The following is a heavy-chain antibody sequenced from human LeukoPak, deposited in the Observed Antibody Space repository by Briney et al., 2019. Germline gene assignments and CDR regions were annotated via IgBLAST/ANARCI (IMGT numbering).Heavy chain of an antibody. V-gene: IGHV3-64*02. Sequence: GGSLRLSCAAAGFTFRRYVMHWVRQAPGKGLEHVSGVFGDGSDTYYADSVKGRFTISRDNSKSILYLQMGSLRAEDMAVYYCARWGDYDILTGYYNDAFDIWGQGTMVTVSS. CDR3: ARWGDYDILTGYYNDAFDI. CDR1: GFTFRRYV. CDR2: VFGDGSDT. J-gene: IGHJ3*02. D-gene: IGHD3-9*01.